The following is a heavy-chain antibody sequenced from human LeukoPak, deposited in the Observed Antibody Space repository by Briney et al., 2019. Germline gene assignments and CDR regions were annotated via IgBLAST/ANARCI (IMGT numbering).Heavy chain of an antibody. J-gene: IGHJ4*02. CDR3: TRVGYIDEGIDY. CDR2: IKQDGSKK. Sequence: GGSLRLSCAASGFTFKNYWMSWVRQAPGKGLEWVANIKQDGSKKSYVDSVKSRFTISRDNAKNSLYLQMNSLRAEDTAIYYCTRVGYIDEGIDYWGQGTLVTVSS. D-gene: IGHD5-24*01. V-gene: IGHV3-7*04. CDR1: GFTFKNYW.